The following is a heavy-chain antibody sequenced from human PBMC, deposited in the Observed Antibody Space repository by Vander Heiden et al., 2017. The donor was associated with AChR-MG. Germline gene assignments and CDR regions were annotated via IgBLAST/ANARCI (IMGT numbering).Heavy chain of an antibody. J-gene: IGHJ4*02. CDR2: ISAYNGNT. CDR3: AVPLFTTGGSPVTPDY. Sequence: QVQLVQSGAEVKKPGASVKVSCKASGYTFTSYGISWVRQAPGQGLEGMGWISAYNGNTNYAQKLQGRVTMTTDTSTSTAYMELRSLRSDDTAVYYCAVPLFTTGGSPVTPDYWGQGTLVTVSS. V-gene: IGHV1-18*01. CDR1: GYTFTSYG. D-gene: IGHD4-17*01.